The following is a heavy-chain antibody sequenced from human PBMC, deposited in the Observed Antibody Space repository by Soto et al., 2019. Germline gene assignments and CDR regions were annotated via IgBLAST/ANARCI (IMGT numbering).Heavy chain of an antibody. V-gene: IGHV3-7*03. CDR1: GFTFSNYW. Sequence: EVQLVESGGGLVQPGGSLRLSCAASGFTFSNYWMSWVRQVPGKGLAWVSNIKEDGSEKYYVDSVKGRLTISRDNPKNSVQLQMNSLRDEDTAVYYCVRFSISVSGRGRGAFFDSWGQGTPVTVSS. J-gene: IGHJ4*02. CDR3: VRFSISVSGRGRGAFFDS. CDR2: IKEDGSEK. D-gene: IGHD6-19*01.